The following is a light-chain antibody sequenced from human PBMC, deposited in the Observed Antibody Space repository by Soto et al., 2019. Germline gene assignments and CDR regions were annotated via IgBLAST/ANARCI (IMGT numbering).Light chain of an antibody. Sequence: DSQMTQSPSSLSASVGDRVTITCRASQDITNYLNWYRQIPGKAPELLIYGASNLETGVPSRLSGSGSGTHFTFPISSLQPEDIATYYCQQYDNLPPDTFGQGTKLEI. V-gene: IGKV1-33*01. J-gene: IGKJ2*01. CDR2: GAS. CDR1: QDITNY. CDR3: QQYDNLPPDT.